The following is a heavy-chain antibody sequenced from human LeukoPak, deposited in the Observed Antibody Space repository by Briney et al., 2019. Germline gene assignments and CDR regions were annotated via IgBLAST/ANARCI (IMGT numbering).Heavy chain of an antibody. Sequence: SETLSLTCTVSGGSISSYHWSWIRQPPGKGLEWIGYIYYSESTNYNPSLKSRVTISVDTSKNQFSLKLSSVTAADTAVYYCAREGRSDYYDSSGYPPSFDYWGQGTLVTVSS. CDR2: IYYSEST. J-gene: IGHJ4*02. CDR1: GGSISSYH. D-gene: IGHD3-22*01. V-gene: IGHV4-59*13. CDR3: AREGRSDYYDSSGYPPSFDY.